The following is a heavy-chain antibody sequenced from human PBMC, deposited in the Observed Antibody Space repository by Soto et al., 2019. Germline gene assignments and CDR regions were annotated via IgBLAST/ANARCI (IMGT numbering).Heavy chain of an antibody. CDR3: ARIESIARNWFDP. D-gene: IGHD6-13*01. CDR2: IDPVDSYV. CDR1: GFSFTNYW. J-gene: IGHJ5*02. Sequence: PGESLKISFKTSGFSFTNYWISWVRHVPWKGLEWMGNIDPVDSYVNYSPSFKGHVTFSVDTSISTAFLHWSSLQASDSATYFCARIESIARNWFDPWGQGTLVTVSS. V-gene: IGHV5-10-1*01.